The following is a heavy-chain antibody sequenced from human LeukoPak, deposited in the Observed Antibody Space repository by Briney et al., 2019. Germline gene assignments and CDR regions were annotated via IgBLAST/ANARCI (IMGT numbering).Heavy chain of an antibody. V-gene: IGHV1-18*01. CDR2: ISAYNGNT. J-gene: IGHJ4*02. D-gene: IGHD4-11*01. Sequence: ASVKVSCKASGYTFTSYGISWVRQAPGQGLEWMGWISAYNGNTNYAQKLQGRVTMTTDTSTSTAYMELSSLRSEDTAVYYCARTLPYFNLVTTAPDYFDYWGQGTLVTVSS. CDR1: GYTFTSYG. CDR3: ARTLPYFNLVTTAPDYFDY.